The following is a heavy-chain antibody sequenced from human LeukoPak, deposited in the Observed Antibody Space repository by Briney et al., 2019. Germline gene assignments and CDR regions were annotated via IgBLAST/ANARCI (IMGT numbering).Heavy chain of an antibody. Sequence: GGSLRLSCAASGFTLKAYAMHWVRQAPGKGLEWVAFIMYDGSSKSIGDSVKGRFSISRDNPSNTLYLEMNSLRVGDTAVYYCAKGFRLNDFSFESWGQGTLVTVSS. V-gene: IGHV3-30*02. CDR2: IMYDGSSK. D-gene: IGHD2-21*02. CDR3: AKGFRLNDFSFES. J-gene: IGHJ4*02. CDR1: GFTLKAYA.